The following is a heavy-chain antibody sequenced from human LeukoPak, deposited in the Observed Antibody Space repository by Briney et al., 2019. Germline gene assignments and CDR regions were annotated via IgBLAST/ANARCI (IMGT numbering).Heavy chain of an antibody. J-gene: IGHJ4*02. CDR1: GFPFTSYY. Sequence: GGTLRLSCAAAGFPFTSYYMHWVRQAPGQGLEWMGMINPSGGSTSYAQKFQGRVTMTRDTSTSTVYMELSSLRSEDTAVYYCARGIGPDGDSSWYRGFWYYWGQGTLVTVSS. D-gene: IGHD6-13*01. V-gene: IGHV1-46*01. CDR2: INPSGGST. CDR3: ARGIGPDGDSSWYRGFWYY.